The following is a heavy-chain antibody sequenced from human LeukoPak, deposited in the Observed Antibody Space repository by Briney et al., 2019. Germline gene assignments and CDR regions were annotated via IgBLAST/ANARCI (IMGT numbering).Heavy chain of an antibody. V-gene: IGHV3-23*01. J-gene: IGHJ6*03. Sequence: PGGTLRLSCAASGFTFSSYGMSWVRQAPGKGLEWVSAISGSGGSTYYADSIKGRFTISRDSSKNMLYLQMNGLRAEDTAVYYCAKSPYFYNSGRYVDVWGKGTTVTVSS. CDR2: ISGSGGST. D-gene: IGHD3-10*01. CDR3: AKSPYFYNSGRYVDV. CDR1: GFTFSSYG.